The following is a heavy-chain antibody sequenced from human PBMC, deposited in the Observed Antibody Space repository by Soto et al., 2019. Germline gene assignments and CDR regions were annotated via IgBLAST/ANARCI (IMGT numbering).Heavy chain of an antibody. CDR1: GGSFSSSY. Sequence: KASETLSLTCAVYGGSFSSSYWSWIRQPPGKGLEWIGEINLSGSTNYNPSLKSRVTISVDTSKNQFSLKLISVTAADTALYYCARGTVGAAGTRGPLDPWGQGTRVTVSS. CDR3: ARGTVGAAGTRGPLDP. V-gene: IGHV4-34*01. D-gene: IGHD6-13*01. CDR2: INLSGST. J-gene: IGHJ5*02.